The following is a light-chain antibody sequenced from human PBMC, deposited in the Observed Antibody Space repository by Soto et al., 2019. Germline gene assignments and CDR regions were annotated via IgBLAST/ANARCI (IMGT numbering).Light chain of an antibody. V-gene: IGLV3-21*04. Sequence: SYELTQPPSVSVAPGKTARITCGGTNIGSKSVHWYQQKPGQAPVVVIYYDCDRPSGIPERFSGSNSGNTATLTISRVEAGDEADYYCQVWDSTNHPAVFGGGTKVTVL. J-gene: IGLJ2*01. CDR2: YDC. CDR1: NIGSKS. CDR3: QVWDSTNHPAV.